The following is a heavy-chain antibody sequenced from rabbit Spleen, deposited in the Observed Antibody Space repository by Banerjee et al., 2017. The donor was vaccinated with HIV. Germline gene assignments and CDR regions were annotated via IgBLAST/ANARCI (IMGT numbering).Heavy chain of an antibody. CDR3: VRDQAGDADYGPYYLNL. Sequence: QEQLVESGGGLVQPEGSLTLTCTASGFSFSSSYWICWVRQAPGKGLEWIACIDGGGSGGAYYASWAKGRFTVSSHNAQNTLHLQLSSLTAADTATYFCVRDQAGDADYGPYYLNLWGQGTLVTVS. D-gene: IGHD2-1*01. CDR2: IDGGGSGGA. CDR1: GFSFSSSYW. V-gene: IGHV1S45*01. J-gene: IGHJ4*01.